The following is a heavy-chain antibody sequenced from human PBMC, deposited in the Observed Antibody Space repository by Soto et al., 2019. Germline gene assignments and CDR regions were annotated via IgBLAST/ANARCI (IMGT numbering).Heavy chain of an antibody. J-gene: IGHJ4*02. CDR2: IDFRGST. CDR3: ARGPYTSGSYYNF. CDR1: GESFSGHY. D-gene: IGHD3-10*01. Sequence: QVQLQQWGAGLWKPSETLSLTCVVYGESFSGHYCSWIRQPPGKGLEWIGEIDFRGSTNYNPSLKSRVAISLDTSKNQFSLRLNSVTAADTAVYYCARGPYTSGSYYNFWGQGTLVTVSS. V-gene: IGHV4-34*01.